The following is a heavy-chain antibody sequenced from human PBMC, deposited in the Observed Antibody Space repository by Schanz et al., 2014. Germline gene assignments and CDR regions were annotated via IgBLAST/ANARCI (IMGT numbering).Heavy chain of an antibody. Sequence: QVQLVQSGAEVKKPGSSVKVSCKASGGPFSSYTISWVRQAPGQGPEWMGRIIPILGIGNDAQKFQGRVTITADKSTSTAYMELSSLRSDDTAVYYCARELRLEYYFDYWGQGTQVTVST. CDR2: IIPILGIG. V-gene: IGHV1-69*08. D-gene: IGHD4-17*01. CDR1: GGPFSSYT. CDR3: ARELRLEYYFDY. J-gene: IGHJ4*02.